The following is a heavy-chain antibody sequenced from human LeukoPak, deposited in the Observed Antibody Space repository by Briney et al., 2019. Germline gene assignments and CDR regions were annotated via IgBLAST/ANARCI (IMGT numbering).Heavy chain of an antibody. CDR2: IYTSGST. D-gene: IGHD5-12*01. Sequence: ASETLSLTCTVSGGSISTGSYYWSWIRQPAGKGLEWIGRIYTSGSTNYNPSLKSRVTISVDTSKNQFSLKLSSVTAADTAVYYCARGGGYLSPLGYWGQGTLVTVSS. V-gene: IGHV4-61*02. CDR1: GGSISTGSYY. CDR3: ARGGGYLSPLGY. J-gene: IGHJ4*02.